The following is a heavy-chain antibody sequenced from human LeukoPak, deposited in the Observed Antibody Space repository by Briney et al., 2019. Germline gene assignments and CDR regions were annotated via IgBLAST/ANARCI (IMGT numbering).Heavy chain of an antibody. CDR3: ARGPVTTISY. CDR2: ISSSSSTI. V-gene: IGHV3-48*04. D-gene: IGHD5-12*01. CDR1: GFTFSSYS. Sequence: GGSLRLSCAASGFTFSSYSMNWVRQAPGKGLEWVSYISSSSSTIYYADSVKGRFTISRDNAKNSLYLQMNSLRAEDTAVYYCARGPVTTISYWGQGTLVTVSS. J-gene: IGHJ4*02.